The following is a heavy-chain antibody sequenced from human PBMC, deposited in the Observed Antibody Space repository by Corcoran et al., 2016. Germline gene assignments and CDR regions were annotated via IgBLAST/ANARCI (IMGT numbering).Heavy chain of an antibody. CDR1: GFTFSNAW. CDR3: TTDDLGARGRAGFDY. CDR2: IKSKTDGGTT. V-gene: IGHV3-15*07. Sequence: EVQLVESGGGLVKPGGSLRLSCAASGFTFSNAWMNWVRQAPGKGLEWVGRIKSKTDGGTTDYAAPVKGRFTISRDDSKNTLYLQMNSLKPEDTAVYYCTTDDLGARGRAGFDYWGQGTLVTVSS. J-gene: IGHJ4*02. D-gene: IGHD1-26*01.